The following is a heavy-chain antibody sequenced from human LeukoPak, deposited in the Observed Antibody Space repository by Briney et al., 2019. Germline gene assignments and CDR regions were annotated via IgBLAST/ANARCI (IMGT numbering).Heavy chain of an antibody. D-gene: IGHD6-19*01. CDR3: ARDLGSGWYRSDAFDI. CDR1: GGTFSSYA. Sequence: ASVKVSCKASGGTFSSYAISWVRQAPGQVLVWMGRIIPILGIANYAQKFRGRVTITADKSTSTAYMELSSLRSEDTAVYYCARDLGSGWYRSDAFDIWGQGTMVTVSS. CDR2: IIPILGIA. J-gene: IGHJ3*02. V-gene: IGHV1-69*04.